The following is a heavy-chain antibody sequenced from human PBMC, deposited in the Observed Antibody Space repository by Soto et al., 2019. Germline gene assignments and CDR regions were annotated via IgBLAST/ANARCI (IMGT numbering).Heavy chain of an antibody. D-gene: IGHD3-16*01. Sequence: PGGSLRLSCAASGFTFSSYWMSWVRQAPGKGLEWVANIKQDGSEKYYVDSVKGRFTISRDNAKNSLYLQMNSLRAEDTAVYYCARQGCMITFGGEGPFDYWGQGTLVTVSS. CDR1: GFTFSSYW. J-gene: IGHJ4*02. CDR3: ARQGCMITFGGEGPFDY. V-gene: IGHV3-7*01. CDR2: IKQDGSEK.